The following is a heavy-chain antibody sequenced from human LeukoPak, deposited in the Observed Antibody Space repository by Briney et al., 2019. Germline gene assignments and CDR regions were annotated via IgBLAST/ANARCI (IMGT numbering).Heavy chain of an antibody. CDR1: GFTFSSYG. V-gene: IGHV3-30*02. CDR2: TQYDESNK. CDR3: AKDRAMQGYYDSTGYYGNFYCMDV. D-gene: IGHD3-22*01. Sequence: GGSLRLSCVASGFTFSSYGMHWIRQAPGKGLGWVAFTQYDESNKYNADSVKGRFTISRDNSKNTLFLQMNSLRAEDTAVYFCAKDRAMQGYYDSTGYYGNFYCMDVWGRGTTVTVSS. J-gene: IGHJ6*03.